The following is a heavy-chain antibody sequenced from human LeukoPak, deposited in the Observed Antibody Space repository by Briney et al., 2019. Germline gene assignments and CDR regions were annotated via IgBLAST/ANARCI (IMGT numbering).Heavy chain of an antibody. CDR2: ISSSSSYI. CDR1: GFTFSSYS. D-gene: IGHD6-19*01. V-gene: IGHV3-21*01. J-gene: IGHJ4*02. CDR3: ARDVTGRKYSSGSFY. Sequence: PGGSLRLSCAASGFTFSSYSMNWVRQAPGKGLEGVSSISSSSSYIYYADSVKGRFTISRDNAKNSLYLHMNSLRAEDTAVYYCARDVTGRKYSSGSFYWGQGTLVTVSS.